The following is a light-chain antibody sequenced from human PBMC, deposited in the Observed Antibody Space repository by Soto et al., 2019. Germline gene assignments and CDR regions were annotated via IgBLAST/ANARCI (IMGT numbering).Light chain of an antibody. CDR3: KQYNSYPLT. CDR2: KAS. V-gene: IGKV1-5*03. J-gene: IGKJ5*01. Sequence: DIQMTQSPSTLSASVGDRVTITCRATQSISSWLAWYQQKPGKAPKLLIYKASSLERGVPSRFSGSGSGTEFTLTISSLQPDDFATYYCKQYNSYPLTFGQGTRLEIK. CDR1: QSISSW.